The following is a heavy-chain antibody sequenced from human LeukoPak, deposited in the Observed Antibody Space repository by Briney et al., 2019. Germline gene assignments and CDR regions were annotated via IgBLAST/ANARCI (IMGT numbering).Heavy chain of an antibody. D-gene: IGHD3-22*01. CDR2: IYPGDSET. V-gene: IGHV5-51*01. CDR1: GYTFSSYW. Sequence: GESLKISCKGSGYTFSSYWIGWVRQMPGKGLEWMGIIYPGDSETKYSPSFEGQVTISVDKSISTALLQWSSLKASDTAMYYCANTYYYDSIGYDDAFDIWGQGTMVIVSS. CDR3: ANTYYYDSIGYDDAFDI. J-gene: IGHJ3*02.